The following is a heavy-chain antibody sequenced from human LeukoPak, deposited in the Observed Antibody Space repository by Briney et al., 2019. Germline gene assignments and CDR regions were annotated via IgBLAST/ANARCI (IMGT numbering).Heavy chain of an antibody. V-gene: IGHV3-48*03. CDR3: ATSNDFWSGYHDHYFDY. CDR1: GFTFSSYD. CDR2: ISSSGSTI. J-gene: IGHJ4*02. Sequence: GGSLRLSCAASGFTFSSYDMNWVRQAPGKGLEWVSYISSSGSTIYYADSVKGRFTTSRDNAKNSLYLQMNSRRAEDTAVYYCATSNDFWSGYHDHYFDYWAQGNLVTVSS. D-gene: IGHD3-3*01.